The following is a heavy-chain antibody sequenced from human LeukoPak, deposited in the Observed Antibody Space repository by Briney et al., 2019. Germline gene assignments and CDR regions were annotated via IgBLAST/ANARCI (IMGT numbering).Heavy chain of an antibody. Sequence: ASVKVSCKASGGTFSSYAISWVRQATGQGLEWMGWMNPNSGNTGYAQKFQGRVTITRNTSTSTAYMELSSLRSEDTAVYYCARSLGGDFDPWGQGTLVTVSS. CDR1: GGTFSSYA. CDR3: ARSLGGDFDP. V-gene: IGHV1-8*03. J-gene: IGHJ5*02. CDR2: MNPNSGNT.